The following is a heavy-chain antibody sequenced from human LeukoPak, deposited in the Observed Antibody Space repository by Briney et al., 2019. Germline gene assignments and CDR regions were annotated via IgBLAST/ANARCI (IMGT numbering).Heavy chain of an antibody. D-gene: IGHD3-3*01. CDR1: GGSISSYY. J-gene: IGHJ4*02. CDR3: ARLRGDLTIFGVALGYFDY. V-gene: IGHV4-59*08. Sequence: SETLSLTCTVSGGSISSYYWSWIRQPPGKGLEWIGYIYYSGSTNYNPSLKSRVTISADTSKNQFSLKLSSVTAADTAVYYCARLRGDLTIFGVALGYFDYWGQGTLVTVSS. CDR2: IYYSGST.